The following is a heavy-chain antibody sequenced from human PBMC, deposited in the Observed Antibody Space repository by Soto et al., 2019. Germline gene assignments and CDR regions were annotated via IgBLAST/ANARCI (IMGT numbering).Heavy chain of an antibody. D-gene: IGHD6-13*01. J-gene: IGHJ6*02. CDR3: AKDQEAAGTYGMDV. CDR2: IYHRRST. V-gene: IGHV4-4*02. Sequence: QVQLQESGPGLVKPSGTLSLTCAVSGGSISSSNWWSWVRQPPGKGLEWIGEIYHRRSTNYNPSLKSRVTISVDKSKNQLSLKMSTVTAADTAVYYCAKDQEAAGTYGMDVWGQGTTVTVSS. CDR1: GGSISSSNW.